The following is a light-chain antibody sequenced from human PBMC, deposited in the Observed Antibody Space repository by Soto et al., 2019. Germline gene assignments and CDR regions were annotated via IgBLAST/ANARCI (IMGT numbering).Light chain of an antibody. CDR1: QSVSRN. CDR2: GAS. Sequence: EILMTLSPATLSVSPGETATLSCRATQSVSRNLAWYQQKPGQAPRLLIFGASTRATGIPAKFSGSGSGTEFTLTISSLQSEDFAVYYCQQYYDWPRTFGQGTKVDIK. V-gene: IGKV3-15*01. CDR3: QQYYDWPRT. J-gene: IGKJ1*01.